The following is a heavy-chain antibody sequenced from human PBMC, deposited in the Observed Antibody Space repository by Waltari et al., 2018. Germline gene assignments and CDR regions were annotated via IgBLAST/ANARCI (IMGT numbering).Heavy chain of an antibody. J-gene: IGHJ4*02. Sequence: EVQLVESGGGLVQPGGSLRLSCAASGFTCSSYWMSWVRQAPGKGLEWVANIKQDGSEKYYVDSVKGRFTISRDNAKNSLYLQMNSLRAEDTAVYYCARIYYGDYVVYWGQGTLVTVSS. CDR2: IKQDGSEK. CDR3: ARIYYGDYVVY. CDR1: GFTCSSYW. V-gene: IGHV3-7*03. D-gene: IGHD4-17*01.